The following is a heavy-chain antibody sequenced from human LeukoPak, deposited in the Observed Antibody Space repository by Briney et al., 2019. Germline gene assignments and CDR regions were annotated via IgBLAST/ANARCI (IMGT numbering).Heavy chain of an antibody. CDR3: AASYYYNAGGPFYFDF. Sequence: GGSLRLSCAASGFTFDDYAMHWVRQAPGKGLEWVSGISRNSGSIGYADSVKGRFTISRDNSRNTLHLQMNSLRAEDTALYYCAASYYYNAGGPFYFDFWGQGALVTVSS. CDR2: ISRNSGSI. V-gene: IGHV3-9*01. CDR1: GFTFDDYA. D-gene: IGHD3-10*01. J-gene: IGHJ4*02.